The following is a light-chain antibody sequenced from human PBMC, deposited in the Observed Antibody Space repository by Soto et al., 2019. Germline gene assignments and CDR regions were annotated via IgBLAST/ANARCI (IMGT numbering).Light chain of an antibody. J-gene: IGLJ1*01. Sequence: QSVLTQSPSASASLGASVKLTCTLSSGHSNYAIAWHQQQSEKGPRYLMKVNSDGSHSKGDGIPDRFSGSSSGAERYLSIASLQSEDEADYYCQTWATGSYVFGTGTKVNVL. V-gene: IGLV4-69*01. CDR2: VNSDGSH. CDR1: SGHSNYA. CDR3: QTWATGSYV.